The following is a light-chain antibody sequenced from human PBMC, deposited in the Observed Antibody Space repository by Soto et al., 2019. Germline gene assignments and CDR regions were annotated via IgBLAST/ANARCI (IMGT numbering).Light chain of an antibody. V-gene: IGLV1-40*01. CDR2: GNN. Sequence: QSVLTQPPSVSGAPGQRVTISCTGSSSNIGADYHVHWYQQLPGTAPQLLIYGNNNRPSGVPDRFSGSKSGTSASLAITGLQAEDEADYYCQSYDNSLSAQVFGGGTKLTVL. CDR3: QSYDNSLSAQV. J-gene: IGLJ3*02. CDR1: SSNIGADYH.